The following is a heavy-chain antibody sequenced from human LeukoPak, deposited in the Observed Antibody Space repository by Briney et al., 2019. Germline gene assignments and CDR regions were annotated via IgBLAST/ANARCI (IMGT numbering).Heavy chain of an antibody. CDR2: ISGSGGST. CDR3: AKNGGSSWYGGYYYYMDV. V-gene: IGHV3-23*01. CDR1: GFTVSSNY. J-gene: IGHJ6*03. D-gene: IGHD6-13*01. Sequence: GGSLRLSCAASGFTVSSNYMSWVRQAPGKGLEWVSAISGSGGSTYYADSVKGRFTISRDNSKNTLYLQMNSLRAEDTAVYYCAKNGGSSWYGGYYYYMDVWGKGTTVTVSS.